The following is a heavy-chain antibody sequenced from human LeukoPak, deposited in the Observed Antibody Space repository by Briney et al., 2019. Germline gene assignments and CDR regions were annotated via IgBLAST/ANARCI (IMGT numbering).Heavy chain of an antibody. CDR2: ISSSSSYI. V-gene: IGHV3-21*01. CDR1: GFTFSSYS. CDR3: AKGRAIEAFDI. D-gene: IGHD3-22*01. Sequence: GGSLRLSCAASGFTFSSYSTNWVRQAPGKGLEWVSSISSSSSYIYYADSVKGRFTISRDNAKNSLYLQMNSLRAEDTAVYYCAKGRAIEAFDIWGQGTMVTVSS. J-gene: IGHJ3*02.